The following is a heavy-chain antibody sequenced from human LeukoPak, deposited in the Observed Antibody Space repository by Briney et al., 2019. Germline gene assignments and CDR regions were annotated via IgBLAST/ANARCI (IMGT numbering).Heavy chain of an antibody. Sequence: SETLSLTCTVSGYSISSGYYWGWIRQPPGKGLEWIGSIYHSGSTYYNPSLKSRVTISVDTSKNQFSLKLSSVTAADTAVYYCARDRTTQGRSYDYWGQGTLVTVSS. J-gene: IGHJ4*02. CDR3: ARDRTTQGRSYDY. D-gene: IGHD2/OR15-2a*01. CDR2: IYHSGST. CDR1: GYSISSGYY. V-gene: IGHV4-38-2*02.